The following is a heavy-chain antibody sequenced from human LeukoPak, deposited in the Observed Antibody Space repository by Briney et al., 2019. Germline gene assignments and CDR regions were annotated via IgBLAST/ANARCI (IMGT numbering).Heavy chain of an antibody. V-gene: IGHV3-7*01. CDR1: GFTFSSYS. Sequence: GGSLRLSCAASGFTFSSYSMSWVRQAPGKGLEWVANIKQDGSEKYYVDSVKGRFTISRDNAKNSLYLQMNSLRAEDTAVYYCARDHYCSGGSCYLYYYYYMDVWGKGTTVTVSS. CDR2: IKQDGSEK. J-gene: IGHJ6*03. D-gene: IGHD2-15*01. CDR3: ARDHYCSGGSCYLYYYYYMDV.